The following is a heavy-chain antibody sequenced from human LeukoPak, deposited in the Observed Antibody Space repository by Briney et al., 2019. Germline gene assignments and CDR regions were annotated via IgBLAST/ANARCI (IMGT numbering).Heavy chain of an antibody. CDR2: ISWNSGSI. Sequence: GGSLRLSCAASGFTFDDYAMHWVRQAPGKGLEWVSGISWNSGSIGYADSVKGRFTISRDNAKNSLYLQMNSLRAEDTAVYYCARGGQLGYWGQGTLVTVSS. V-gene: IGHV3-9*01. J-gene: IGHJ4*02. CDR1: GFTFDDYA. CDR3: ARGGQLGY. D-gene: IGHD6-13*01.